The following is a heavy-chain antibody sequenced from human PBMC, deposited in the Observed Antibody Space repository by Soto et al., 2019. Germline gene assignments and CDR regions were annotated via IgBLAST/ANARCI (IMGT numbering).Heavy chain of an antibody. CDR2: IDYSGSI. D-gene: IGHD2-21*02. Sequence: PSETLSLTCTVSGVSVSSGNYYWSWIRQPPGKGLEWIGYIDYSGSIKYNPSLESRVTISVETSKNQFSLKLRSVTAADTAIYYCARRHYCRGDCTINPDYYYGMDVWGQGTTVTVSS. J-gene: IGHJ6*02. CDR1: GVSVSSGNYY. V-gene: IGHV4-61*01. CDR3: ARRHYCRGDCTINPDYYYGMDV.